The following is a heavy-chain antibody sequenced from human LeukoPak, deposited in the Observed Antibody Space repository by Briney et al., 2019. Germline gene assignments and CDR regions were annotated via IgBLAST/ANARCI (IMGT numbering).Heavy chain of an antibody. CDR3: ARGASKWELLYYYYYGMDV. CDR2: MNPNSGNT. D-gene: IGHD1-26*01. J-gene: IGHJ6*02. Sequence: ASVKVSCKASGYTFTSYDINWVRQATGQGLEWMGWMNPNSGNTGYAQKFQGRVTMTRNTSISTAYMELSSVRSEDTAVYYCARGASKWELLYYYYYGMDVWGQGTTVTVSS. V-gene: IGHV1-8*01. CDR1: GYTFTSYD.